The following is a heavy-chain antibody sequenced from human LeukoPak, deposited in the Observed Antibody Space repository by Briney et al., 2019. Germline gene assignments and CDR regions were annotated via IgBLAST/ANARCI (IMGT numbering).Heavy chain of an antibody. CDR1: GGSISSSS. CDR3: ARRVVSAKFRNLLYYYMDV. Sequence: SETLSLTCTVSGGSISSSSWSWMRQSPGKGQESIGYISNNGKAKYKSSFEGRVTMSVDTSKSQFSLNLSSVTAADTAVYYCARRVVSAKFRNLLYYYMDVWGKGTTVIVS. J-gene: IGHJ6*03. CDR2: ISNNGKA. D-gene: IGHD2-15*01. V-gene: IGHV4-4*09.